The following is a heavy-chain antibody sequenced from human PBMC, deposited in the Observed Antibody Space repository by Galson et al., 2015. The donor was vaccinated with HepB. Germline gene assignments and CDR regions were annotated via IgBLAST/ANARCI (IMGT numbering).Heavy chain of an antibody. CDR3: AKDIMGAVDVTSLWGFDS. CDR2: ISFDGSFK. Sequence: SLRLSCATSGFTFSNYGMHWVRQAPGKGLEWVAVISFDGSFKHYADSVKGRFTISRDNSKNTLRLQLSSLRTEDTAMYHCAKDIMGAVDVTSLWGFDSWGPGTLVTVSS. CDR1: GFTFSNYG. V-gene: IGHV3-30*18. D-gene: IGHD6-19*01. J-gene: IGHJ4*02.